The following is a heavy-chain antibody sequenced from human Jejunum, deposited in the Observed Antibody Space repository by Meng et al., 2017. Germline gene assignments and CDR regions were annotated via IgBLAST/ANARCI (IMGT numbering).Heavy chain of an antibody. CDR1: GSSTSTSGVG. CDR3: AHRLAYSSNYNVGWFDP. D-gene: IGHD6-13*01. CDR2: IYWDDDK. J-gene: IGHJ5*02. V-gene: IGHV2-5*02. Sequence: QIPLKESGPTLGKPTQTLPLTCTFSGSSTSTSGVGVGWIRQPPGETLECLALIYWDDDKRYNPSLKNRLTITKVTSKNQVVLTMTNMDLVDTATYYCAHRLAYSSNYNVGWFDPWGQGTLVTVSS.